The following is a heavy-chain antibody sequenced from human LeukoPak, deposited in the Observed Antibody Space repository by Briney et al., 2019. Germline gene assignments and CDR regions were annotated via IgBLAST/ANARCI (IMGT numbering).Heavy chain of an antibody. CDR3: AKVRVGTAHFDY. CDR2: ISHDGSNN. Sequence: GRSLRLSCAAPGFTFSNYGMHWVRQAPGKGLEWVVVISHDGSNNNFADSVKGRFTISRDNSKNTLNLQMNSLRPEDTAVYYCAKVRVGTAHFDYWGQGTLVTVSS. D-gene: IGHD2-15*01. CDR1: GFTFSNYG. V-gene: IGHV3-30*18. J-gene: IGHJ4*02.